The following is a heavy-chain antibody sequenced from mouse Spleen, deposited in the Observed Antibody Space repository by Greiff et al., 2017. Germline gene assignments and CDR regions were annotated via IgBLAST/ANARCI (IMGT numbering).Heavy chain of an antibody. CDR1: GFSLTSYG. J-gene: IGHJ4*01. V-gene: IGHV2-5*01. CDR2: IWRGGST. Sequence: VMLVESGPGLVQPSQSLSITCTVSGFSLTSYGVHWVRQSPGKGLEWLGVIWRGGSTDYNAAFMSRLSITKDNSKSQVFFKMNSLQADDTAIYYCAILYYGNYPLTKAMDYWGQGTSVTVSS. D-gene: IGHD2-1*01. CDR3: AILYYGNYPLTKAMDY.